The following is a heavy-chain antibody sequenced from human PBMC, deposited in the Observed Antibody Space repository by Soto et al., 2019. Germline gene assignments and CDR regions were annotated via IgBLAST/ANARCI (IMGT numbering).Heavy chain of an antibody. CDR2: IYYSGST. J-gene: IGHJ4*02. CDR3: ARMENSPYQPPKFDY. Sequence: PSETLSLTCTVSGGSISRYYWSWIRQPPGKGLEWIGYIYYSGSTSYNPSLESRATISVDMSDNQFSLKLNSVTAADTAVYYCARMENSPYQPPKFDYWGQGTLVTVSS. CDR1: GGSISRYY. V-gene: IGHV4-59*01. D-gene: IGHD1-1*01.